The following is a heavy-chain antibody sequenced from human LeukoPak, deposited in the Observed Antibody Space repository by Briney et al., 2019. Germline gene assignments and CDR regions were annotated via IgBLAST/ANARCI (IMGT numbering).Heavy chain of an antibody. CDR2: IYYSGST. V-gene: IGHV4-59*01. J-gene: IGHJ3*02. Sequence: PSETLSLTCTVSGGSISSYYWSWIRQPPGKGLEWIGYIYYSGSTNYNPSLKSRVTISVDTSKNQFSLKLSSVTAADTAVYYCVRDAGTDAFDIWGQGTMVTVSS. CDR1: GGSISSYY. D-gene: IGHD6-13*01. CDR3: VRDAGTDAFDI.